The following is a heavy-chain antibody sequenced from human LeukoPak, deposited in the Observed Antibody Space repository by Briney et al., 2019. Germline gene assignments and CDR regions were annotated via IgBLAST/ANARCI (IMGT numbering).Heavy chain of an antibody. V-gene: IGHV3-74*01. CDR2: INSDGSST. J-gene: IGHJ4*02. CDR1: GFTFSSNW. Sequence: GGSMRLSCVASGFTFSSNWMHWVRQAPGKGLVWVSRINSDGSSTSYADSVKGRFTISRDNAKNTLYLQMNSLRAEDTAVYFCASPGATSKFDYWGQGTQVTVSS. CDR3: ASPGATSKFDY. D-gene: IGHD1-26*01.